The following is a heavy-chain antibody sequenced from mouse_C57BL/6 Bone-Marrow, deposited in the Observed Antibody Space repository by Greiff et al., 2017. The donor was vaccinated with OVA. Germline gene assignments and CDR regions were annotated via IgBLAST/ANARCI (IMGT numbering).Heavy chain of an antibody. D-gene: IGHD1-1*01. V-gene: IGHV1-64*01. J-gene: IGHJ3*01. CDR1: GYTFTSYW. Sequence: QVQLQQPGAELVKPGASVKLSCKASGYTFTSYWMHWVKQRPGQGLEWIGMIHPNSGSTNYNEKFKSKATLTVDKSSSTAYMQLSSLTSEDSAVYYCAIGTGTTVGGFAYWGQGTLVTVSA. CDR2: IHPNSGST. CDR3: AIGTGTTVGGFAY.